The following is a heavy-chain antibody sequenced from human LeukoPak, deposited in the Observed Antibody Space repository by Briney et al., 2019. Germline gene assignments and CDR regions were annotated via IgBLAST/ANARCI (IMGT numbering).Heavy chain of an antibody. CDR3: AGDRSQLERRFYYYYYYYMDV. V-gene: IGHV6-1*01. Sequence: SQTLSLTCAISGDSVSSNSAAWNWIRQSPSRGLEWLGRTYYRSKWYNDYAVSVKSRITINPDTSKNQFSLQLNSVTPEDTAVYYCAGDRSQLERRFYYYYYYYMDVWGKGTTVTVSS. CDR2: TYYRSKWYN. CDR1: GDSVSSNSAA. J-gene: IGHJ6*03. D-gene: IGHD1-1*01.